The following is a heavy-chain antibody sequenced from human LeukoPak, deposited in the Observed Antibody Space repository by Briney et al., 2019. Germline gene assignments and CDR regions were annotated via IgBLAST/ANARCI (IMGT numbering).Heavy chain of an antibody. J-gene: IGHJ4*02. V-gene: IGHV4-4*07. Sequence: PAETLSLTCTVSGGSISSYYWSWIRQSAGKGREWIGRIHTSGSTDYKPSLRSRVSMKVDTSKNQFSLKVSAVTAADTGIYYCARAPEFRRGWLLDCWGQGSLVTVPS. CDR1: GGSISSYY. CDR2: IHTSGST. CDR3: ARAPEFRRGWLLDC. D-gene: IGHD6-19*01.